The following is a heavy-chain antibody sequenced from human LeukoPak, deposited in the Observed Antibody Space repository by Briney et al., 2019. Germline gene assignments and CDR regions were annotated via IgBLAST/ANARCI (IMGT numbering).Heavy chain of an antibody. V-gene: IGHV3-64D*06. CDR2: ISSNGGIT. D-gene: IGHD6-13*01. J-gene: IGHJ4*02. CDR1: GFTFSSYA. CDR3: VKDGEYSSSWYDY. Sequence: PGRSLRLSCSASGFTFSSYAMHWVRQAPGKGLEYVSAISSNGGITYYADSVKGRFTISRDTSKNTLYFQMSSLRAEDTAVYYCVKDGEYSSSWYDYWRQGTLVTVSS.